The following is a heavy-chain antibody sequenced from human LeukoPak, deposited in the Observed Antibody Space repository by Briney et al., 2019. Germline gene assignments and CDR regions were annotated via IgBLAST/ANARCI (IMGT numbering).Heavy chain of an antibody. D-gene: IGHD6-19*01. CDR3: TTPTVASNFDY. V-gene: IGHV3-48*03. CDR1: GFSFSGYE. J-gene: IGHJ4*02. Sequence: GGSLRLSCAASGFSFSGYEIHWVRQAPGKGLEWISDISSSGTTTYYADSVKGRFTISRDNAKNSLYLQMNSLRAEDTAVYYCTTPTVASNFDYWGQGTLVTVSS. CDR2: ISSSGTTT.